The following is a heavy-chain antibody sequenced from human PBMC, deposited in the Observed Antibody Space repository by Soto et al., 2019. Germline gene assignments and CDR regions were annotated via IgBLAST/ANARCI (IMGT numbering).Heavy chain of an antibody. CDR2: IYYSGGT. J-gene: IGHJ6*02. V-gene: IGHV4-59*01. Sequence: QVQLQESGPGLVKPSETLSLTCTVSGGSINSYYWSWIRQPPGKGLEWFGYIYYSGGTDYNPSLKSRVSISVDTPKNQFSLKLSSVTAADTAVYYCARGIWELGGSYYYYGMDVWGQGTTVTVSS. D-gene: IGHD1-26*01. CDR1: GGSINSYY. CDR3: ARGIWELGGSYYYYGMDV.